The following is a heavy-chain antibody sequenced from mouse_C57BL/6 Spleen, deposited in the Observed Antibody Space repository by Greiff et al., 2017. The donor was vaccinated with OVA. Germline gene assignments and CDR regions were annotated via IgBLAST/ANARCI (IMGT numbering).Heavy chain of an antibody. V-gene: IGHV1-64*01. CDR1: GYTFTSYW. Sequence: QVQLQQPGAELVKPGASVKLSCKASGYTFTSYWMHWVKQRPGQGLEWIGMIHPNSGSTKYNEKFKSKATLTVDKSSSTAYMQLSSLTSEDSAVYYCARGLTETEGLAYWGQGTLVTVSA. J-gene: IGHJ3*01. D-gene: IGHD4-1*01. CDR2: IHPNSGST. CDR3: ARGLTETEGLAY.